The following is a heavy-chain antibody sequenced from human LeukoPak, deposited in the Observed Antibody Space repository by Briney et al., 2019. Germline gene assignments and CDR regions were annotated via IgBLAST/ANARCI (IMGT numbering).Heavy chain of an antibody. CDR3: AKHMVRGVLSNWFDP. Sequence: GSLRLSCAASGFTFSSYAMSWVRQAPGKGLEWVSAISGSGGSAYYADSVKGRFTISRDNSKNTLYLQMNGLRAEDTAVYYCAKHMVRGVLSNWFDPWGQGTLVTVSS. J-gene: IGHJ5*02. V-gene: IGHV3-23*01. D-gene: IGHD3-10*01. CDR1: GFTFSSYA. CDR2: ISGSGGSA.